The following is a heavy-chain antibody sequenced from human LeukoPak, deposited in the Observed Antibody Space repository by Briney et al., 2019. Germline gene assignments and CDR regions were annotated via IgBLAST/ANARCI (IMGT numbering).Heavy chain of an antibody. CDR2: ISGAGGNT. D-gene: IGHD5-18*01. V-gene: IGHV3-23*01. CDR3: ARGYSYGYDAFDI. Sequence: GGSLRLSCAASGFTFSDYAMSWVRQAPGKGLEWVSVISGAGGNTYYADSVKGRFTISRDNSENTLYLQMNSLRAEDTALYHCARGYSYGYDAFDIWGQGTMVTVSS. CDR1: GFTFSDYA. J-gene: IGHJ3*02.